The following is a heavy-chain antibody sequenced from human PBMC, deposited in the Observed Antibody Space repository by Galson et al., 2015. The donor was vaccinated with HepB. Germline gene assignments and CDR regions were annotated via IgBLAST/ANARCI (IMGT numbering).Heavy chain of an antibody. CDR2: IYYSGST. J-gene: IGHJ4*02. CDR3: ARALYSSSWYVYAY. Sequence: SETLSLTCTVSGGSVSSGSYYWSWIRQPPGKGLEWIGYIYYSGSTNYNPSLKSRVTISVDTSKNQFSLKLSSVTAADTAVYYCARALYSSSWYVYAYWGQGTLVTVSS. CDR1: GGSVSSGSYY. D-gene: IGHD6-13*01. V-gene: IGHV4-61*01.